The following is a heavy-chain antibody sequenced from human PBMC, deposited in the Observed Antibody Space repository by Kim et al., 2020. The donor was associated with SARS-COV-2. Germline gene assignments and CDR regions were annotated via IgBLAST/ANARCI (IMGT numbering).Heavy chain of an antibody. D-gene: IGHD3-10*01. J-gene: IGHJ4*02. Sequence: GGSLRLSCAASGFTFSSYAMSWVRQAPGKGLEWVSAISGSGGSTYYADSVKGRFTISRDNSKNTLYLQMNSLRAEDTAVYYCAKDWAEYYYGSGSLWAPTFDYWGQGTLVTVSS. V-gene: IGHV3-23*01. CDR1: GFTFSSYA. CDR2: ISGSGGST. CDR3: AKDWAEYYYGSGSLWAPTFDY.